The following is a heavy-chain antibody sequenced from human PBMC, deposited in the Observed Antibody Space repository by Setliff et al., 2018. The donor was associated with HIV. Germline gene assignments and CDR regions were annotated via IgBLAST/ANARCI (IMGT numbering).Heavy chain of an antibody. CDR2: IYPGDSDT. Sequence: PGESLKISCQGSGYSFTNYWIGWVRQVPGKGLEWMGIIYPGDSDTRYSPSFHGQVTISADKSISTAYLQWSSLKASDTAMYYCARGKLDSSSWPYFDYWGQGTLVTVSS. J-gene: IGHJ4*02. D-gene: IGHD6-13*01. V-gene: IGHV5-51*01. CDR3: ARGKLDSSSWPYFDY. CDR1: GYSFTNYW.